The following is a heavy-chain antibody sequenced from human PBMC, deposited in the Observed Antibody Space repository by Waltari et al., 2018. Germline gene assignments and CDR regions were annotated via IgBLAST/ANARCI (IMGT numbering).Heavy chain of an antibody. Sequence: EVQLVESGGGLVQPGGSLRLSCAASGFTFSSSSMHWVRQAPGKGLVWVSGINGDGSSTVYVDSVKGRFTISRDNAKNTVFLQMNGLRADDTAVYYCTTGGGLSQYWGRGTLVTVSS. V-gene: IGHV3-74*01. J-gene: IGHJ4*02. CDR2: INGDGSST. CDR1: GFTFSSSS. CDR3: TTGGGLSQY. D-gene: IGHD1-1*01.